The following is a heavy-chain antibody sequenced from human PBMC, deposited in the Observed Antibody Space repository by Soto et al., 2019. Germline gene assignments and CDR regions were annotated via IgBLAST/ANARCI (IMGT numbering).Heavy chain of an antibody. CDR3: AKELSSLHDVFDI. CDR2: ISYDGSNT. Sequence: QVQLVDSGGGVVQPGRSLRLSCAASGFTLSNYGMHWVRQAPGKGLEWVAVISYDGSNTYYTDSVKGRFTISRDNSKITLYVQMHSLRAGDTAGYYCAKELSSLHDVFDILGQGTTVTVSS. J-gene: IGHJ3*02. V-gene: IGHV3-30*18. CDR1: GFTLSNYG.